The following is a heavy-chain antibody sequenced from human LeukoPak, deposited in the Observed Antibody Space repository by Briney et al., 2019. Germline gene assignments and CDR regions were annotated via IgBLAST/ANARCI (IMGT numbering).Heavy chain of an antibody. V-gene: IGHV3-23*01. CDR1: GFTFSRYA. J-gene: IGHJ4*02. CDR2: ISGSGGST. D-gene: IGHD3-10*01. CDR3: ANDGSGSYYSND. Sequence: GGSLGLSCAGSGFTFSRYAMSWVRQAPGKELEWVSAISGSGGSTYYADSVKGRFTISRDNSKNTLYLQMNSLRAEDTAVYYCANDGSGSYYSNDWGQGTLVTVSS.